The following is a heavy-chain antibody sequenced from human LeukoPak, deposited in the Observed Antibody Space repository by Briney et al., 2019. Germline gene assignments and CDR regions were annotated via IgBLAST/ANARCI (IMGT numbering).Heavy chain of an antibody. V-gene: IGHV1-46*01. J-gene: IGHJ6*03. D-gene: IGHD5-18*01. CDR1: GYTFTSYY. Sequence: GASVKVSRKASGYTFTSYYMHWVRQAPGQGLEWMGIINPSGGSTSYAQKFQGRVTMTRDTSTSTVYMELSSLRSEDTAVYYCARDRGRGYSYGSPAPYYMDVWGKGTTVTISS. CDR2: INPSGGST. CDR3: ARDRGRGYSYGSPAPYYMDV.